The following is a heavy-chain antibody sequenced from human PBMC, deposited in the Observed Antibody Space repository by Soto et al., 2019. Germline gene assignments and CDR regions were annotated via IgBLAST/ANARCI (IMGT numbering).Heavy chain of an antibody. Sequence: GGSLRLSCAASGFTFSNAWMNWVRQAPGKGLEWVGRIKSKTDGGTTDYAAPVKGRFTISRDDSKNTLYLQMNSLKTEDTAVYYCTTDNPVYYYGMDVWGQGTTVTVSS. CDR1: GFTFSNAW. V-gene: IGHV3-15*07. J-gene: IGHJ6*02. CDR2: IKSKTDGGTT. CDR3: TTDNPVYYYGMDV.